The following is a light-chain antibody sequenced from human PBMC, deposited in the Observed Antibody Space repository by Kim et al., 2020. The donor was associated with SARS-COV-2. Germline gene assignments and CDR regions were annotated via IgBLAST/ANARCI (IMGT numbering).Light chain of an antibody. Sequence: ASVKLTWTLGSGHSSYAIEWHQQQPEKGHRYLMKLNSDGSHSKGDGIPDRFSGSSSGAERYLTISSLQSEDEADYYCQTWGTGIWVFGGGTQLTVL. J-gene: IGLJ3*02. V-gene: IGLV4-69*01. CDR3: QTWGTGIWV. CDR2: LNSDGSH. CDR1: SGHSSYA.